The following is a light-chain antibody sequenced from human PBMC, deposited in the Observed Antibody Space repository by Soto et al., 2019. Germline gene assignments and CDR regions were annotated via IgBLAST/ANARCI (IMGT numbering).Light chain of an antibody. CDR1: QSISGW. CDR2: GAS. J-gene: IGKJ1*01. CDR3: QQYYNWPRT. V-gene: IGKV1-5*01. Sequence: DIQMTQSPSTLSASVGDRVTITCRASQSISGWLAWYQQKPGKAPRLLIYGASTRATAVPARFSGSGSGTEFTLTISSLQSEDFAVYYCQQYYNWPRTFGQGTKVDIK.